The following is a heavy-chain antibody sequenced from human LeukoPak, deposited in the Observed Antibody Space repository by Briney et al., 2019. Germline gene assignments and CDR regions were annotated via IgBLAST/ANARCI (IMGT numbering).Heavy chain of an antibody. D-gene: IGHD3-16*02. J-gene: IGHJ4*02. V-gene: IGHV3-30*18. Sequence: GGSLRLSCAASGFTFSSYGMHWVRQAPGKGLEWVAVISYDGSNKYYADSVKGRFTISRDNSKNTLYLQMNSLRAEDTAVYYCAKDYDYVWGSYRYNYFDYWGQGTLVTVSS. CDR2: ISYDGSNK. CDR3: AKDYDYVWGSYRYNYFDY. CDR1: GFTFSSYG.